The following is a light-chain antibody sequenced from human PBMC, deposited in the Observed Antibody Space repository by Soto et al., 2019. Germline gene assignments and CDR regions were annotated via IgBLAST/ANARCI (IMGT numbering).Light chain of an antibody. V-gene: IGKV3-11*01. J-gene: IGKJ5*01. CDR3: QQRSNWIT. CDR1: HRVSTY. CDR2: DAS. Sequence: EIVMTQSPATLSVSPWASATLSCRASHRVSTYLAWYQQKPGQAPRLLIYDASNRATGIPARFSGSGSGTDFTLTISSLEPEDFAVYYCQQRSNWITFGQGTRLEIK.